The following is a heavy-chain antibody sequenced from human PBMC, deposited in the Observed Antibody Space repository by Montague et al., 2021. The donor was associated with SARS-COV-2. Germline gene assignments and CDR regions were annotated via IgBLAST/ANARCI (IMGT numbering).Heavy chain of an antibody. CDR2: INHSGST. Sequence: SETLSLTCAVYGGSFSGYYWSWIRQPPGKGLEWIGEINHSGSTNYNPSLKSRVTISVDTSKNQFSLKLSSVTAADTAVYYCARGRRILLWFGELVSRGDYYGMDVWGQGTTVTVSS. CDR1: GGSFSGYY. J-gene: IGHJ6*02. V-gene: IGHV4-34*01. CDR3: ARGRRILLWFGELVSRGDYYGMDV. D-gene: IGHD3-10*01.